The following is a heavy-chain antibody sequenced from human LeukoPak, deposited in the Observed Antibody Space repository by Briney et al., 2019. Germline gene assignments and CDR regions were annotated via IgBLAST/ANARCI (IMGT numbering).Heavy chain of an antibody. CDR3: AGGDSSSWYV. J-gene: IGHJ4*02. D-gene: IGHD6-13*01. Sequence: PGGSLRLSCAPSGFTFSIYSINWVRQAPGKGLEWVSSISSSSSYIYYADSVEGRFTISRDNAKNSLYLQMNSLRAEDTAVYYCAGGDSSSWYVWGQGTLVTVSS. CDR2: ISSSSSYI. CDR1: GFTFSIYS. V-gene: IGHV3-21*01.